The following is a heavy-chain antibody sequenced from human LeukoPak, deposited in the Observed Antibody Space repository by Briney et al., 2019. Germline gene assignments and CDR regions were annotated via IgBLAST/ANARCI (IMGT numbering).Heavy chain of an antibody. J-gene: IGHJ6*03. CDR3: ARGYSSGWYESYYYYYYYMDV. CDR1: GYTFTSYD. Sequence: GASVKVSCKASGYTFTSYDINWVRQATGQGLEWMGWMNPNSGNTGYAQKFQGRVTMTRNTSISTAYMELSGLRSEDTAVYYCARGYSSGWYESYYYYYYYMDVWGKGTTVTVSS. D-gene: IGHD6-19*01. CDR2: MNPNSGNT. V-gene: IGHV1-8*01.